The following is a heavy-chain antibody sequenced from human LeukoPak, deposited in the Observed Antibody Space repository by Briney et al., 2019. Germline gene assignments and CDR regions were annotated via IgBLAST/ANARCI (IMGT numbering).Heavy chain of an antibody. D-gene: IGHD2-15*01. Sequence: GGSLRLSCAASGFTFSSYSMNWVRQAPGKGLEWVSYISSSSSYIYYADSVKGRFTISRDNAKNSLYLQMNSLRAEDTAVYYCARVSYCSGGSCYYQGHDYWGQGTLVTVSS. CDR3: ARVSYCSGGSCYYQGHDY. CDR2: ISSSSSYI. V-gene: IGHV3-21*01. J-gene: IGHJ4*02. CDR1: GFTFSSYS.